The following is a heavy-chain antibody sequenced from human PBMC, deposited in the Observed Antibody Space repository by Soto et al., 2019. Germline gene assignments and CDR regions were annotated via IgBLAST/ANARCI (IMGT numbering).Heavy chain of an antibody. V-gene: IGHV1-46*01. CDR3: ARVPYDYSSGWPSSFDY. CDR2: ISPSSGST. D-gene: IGHD6-19*01. Sequence: GSVNASCTAAGSTLTSYGINSVRQAPGQGLEWMGIISPSSGSTNYAQKLQGRVTMTRDTSTSTVYMELSSLRSEDTAVYYCARVPYDYSSGWPSSFDYWGQGTLV. CDR1: GSTLTSYG. J-gene: IGHJ4*02.